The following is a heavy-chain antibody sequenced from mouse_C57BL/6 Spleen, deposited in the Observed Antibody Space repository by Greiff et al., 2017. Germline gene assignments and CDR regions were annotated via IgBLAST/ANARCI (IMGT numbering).Heavy chain of an antibody. J-gene: IGHJ2*01. CDR1: GFTFSDYY. V-gene: IGHV5-16*01. D-gene: IGHD2-1*01. CDR2: INYDGSST. Sequence: EVMLVESEGGLVQPGSSMKLSCTASGFTFSDYYMAWVHQVPEKGLEWVANINYDGSSTYYLDSLKSRFIISRDNAKNILYLQMSSLKSEDTATYYCARDPGNYYGNYYFDYWGQGTTLTVSS. CDR3: ARDPGNYYGNYYFDY.